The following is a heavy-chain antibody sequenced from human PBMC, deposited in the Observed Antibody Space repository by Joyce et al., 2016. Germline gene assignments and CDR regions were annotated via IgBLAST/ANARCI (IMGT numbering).Heavy chain of an antibody. J-gene: IGHJ4*02. CDR1: GYNFNSHW. Sequence: EVQLVQSGAEVKKPGESLKFSCQGSGYNFNSHWIGWVRQMPGKGLEWMGIIYPSDSDTRYNPSFQGHVTISVDKSIRTAHLQWSSLKASDTAIYYCARRGGAANFEYWGQGTLVTVSS. CDR2: IYPSDSDT. D-gene: IGHD1-26*01. CDR3: ARRGGAANFEY. V-gene: IGHV5-51*03.